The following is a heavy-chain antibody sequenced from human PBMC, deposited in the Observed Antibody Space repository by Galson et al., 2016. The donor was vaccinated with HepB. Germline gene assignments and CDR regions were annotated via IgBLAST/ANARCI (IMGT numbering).Heavy chain of an antibody. CDR2: ISESVGRT. Sequence: SLRLSCAASGFTFRSYAMSWVRQTPGKGLEWVSSISESVGRTLYADSVKGRFTISRDNSKNTLYLQMNSLRAEDTAMYYCARHEHLVDFYYYNMDVWGQGTTVTVSS. CDR1: GFTFRSYA. J-gene: IGHJ6*02. V-gene: IGHV3-23*01. D-gene: IGHD6-13*01. CDR3: ARHEHLVDFYYYNMDV.